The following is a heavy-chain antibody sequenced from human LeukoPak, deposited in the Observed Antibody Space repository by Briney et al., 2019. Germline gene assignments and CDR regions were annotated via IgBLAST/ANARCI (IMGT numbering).Heavy chain of an antibody. CDR2: IKQDGSEK. J-gene: IGHJ4*02. Sequence: GGSLRLSCAASGFTFSSYWMSWVRQAPGKGLEWVANIKQDGSEKYYVDSVKGRFTISRVNAKNSLYLQMKSLRAEDTAFYYCARAPRGVWNVVGLSDFDYWGQGTLVTVSS. CDR3: ARAPRGVWNVVGLSDFDY. D-gene: IGHD1-1*01. V-gene: IGHV3-7*03. CDR1: GFTFSSYW.